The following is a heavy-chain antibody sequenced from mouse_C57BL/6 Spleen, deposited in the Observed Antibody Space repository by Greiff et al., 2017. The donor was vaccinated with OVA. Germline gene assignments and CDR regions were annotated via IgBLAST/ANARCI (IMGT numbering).Heavy chain of an antibody. J-gene: IGHJ2*01. V-gene: IGHV1-66*01. D-gene: IGHD1-1*01. Sequence: QVQLQQSGPELVKPGASVKISCKASGYSFTSYYIHWVKQRPGQGLEWIGWIYPGSGNTKYNEKFKGKATLTADTSSSTAYMQLSSLTSEDSAVYYCARGGGTTPSYYFDYWGQGTTLTVSS. CDR1: GYSFTSYY. CDR3: ARGGGTTPSYYFDY. CDR2: IYPGSGNT.